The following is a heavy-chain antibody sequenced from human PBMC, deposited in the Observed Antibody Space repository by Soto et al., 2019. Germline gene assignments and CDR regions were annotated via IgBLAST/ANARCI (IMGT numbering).Heavy chain of an antibody. Sequence: QVQLVESGGGVVQPGRSLRLSCAASGFTFSSYARHWVRQAPGKGLEWVAVISYDGSNKYYADSVKGRFTISRDNSKNTLYLQMNSLRAEDTAVYYCATISPEESGWYLSGLDYWGQGTLVTVSS. J-gene: IGHJ4*02. CDR3: ATISPEESGWYLSGLDY. CDR1: GFTFSSYA. CDR2: ISYDGSNK. D-gene: IGHD6-19*01. V-gene: IGHV3-30-3*01.